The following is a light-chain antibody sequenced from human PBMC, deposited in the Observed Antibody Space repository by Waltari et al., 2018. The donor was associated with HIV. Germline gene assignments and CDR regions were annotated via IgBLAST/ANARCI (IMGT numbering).Light chain of an antibody. J-gene: IGLJ1*01. CDR2: EVN. CDR3: SSYAGSNNLGV. CDR1: SSDIGGYNY. V-gene: IGLV2-8*01. Sequence: QSALTQPPSASGSPGQSVTISCTGSSSDIGGYNYVSWYPQRPGKAPRLLIYEVNRRPSGCPDRFSGSKSGNTASLTVSGLQAEDEADYYCSSYAGSNNLGVFGTGTRVSVL.